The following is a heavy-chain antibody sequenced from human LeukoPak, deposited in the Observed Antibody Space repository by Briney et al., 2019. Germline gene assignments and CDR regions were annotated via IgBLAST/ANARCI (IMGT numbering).Heavy chain of an antibody. CDR1: GGTFSSYA. Sequence: SVKVSCKASGGTFSSYAISWVRQAPGQGLEWMGGIIPIFGTANYAQKFQGRVTITTDESTSTAYMELSSLRSEDTAVYYCARARGPQQLVVNWFDPWGQGTLVTVSS. D-gene: IGHD6-13*01. J-gene: IGHJ5*02. V-gene: IGHV1-69*05. CDR2: IIPIFGTA. CDR3: ARARGPQQLVVNWFDP.